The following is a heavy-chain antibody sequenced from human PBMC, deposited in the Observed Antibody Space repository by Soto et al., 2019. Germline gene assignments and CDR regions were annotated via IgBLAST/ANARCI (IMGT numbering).Heavy chain of an antibody. Sequence: PSETLSLTCAVYDGSFSDYFWTWIRQPPGKGLEWIGEINHSGSTNFNPSLKSRVAISADTSRNQFSLRVTSVTAADTAVYYCAGREFASSSFHYYYYAVDVWGQGTTVTVSS. CDR2: INHSGST. J-gene: IGHJ6*02. CDR1: DGSFSDYF. V-gene: IGHV4-34*01. CDR3: AGREFASSSFHYYYYAVDV. D-gene: IGHD6-6*01.